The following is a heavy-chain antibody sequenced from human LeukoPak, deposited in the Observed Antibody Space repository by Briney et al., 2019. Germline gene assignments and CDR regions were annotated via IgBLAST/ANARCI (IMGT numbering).Heavy chain of an antibody. J-gene: IGHJ4*02. CDR3: ARLKQEMATIAPADY. CDR2: IYPDDSDT. Sequence: GESLKISCKSSGYSFTTYWIGWVRQMPGKGLEWMGIIYPDDSDTRYSPSFQGQVTISADKSISTAYLQWSSLKASDTAMYYCARLKQEMATIAPADYWGQGTLVTVSS. D-gene: IGHD5-24*01. V-gene: IGHV5-51*01. CDR1: GYSFTTYW.